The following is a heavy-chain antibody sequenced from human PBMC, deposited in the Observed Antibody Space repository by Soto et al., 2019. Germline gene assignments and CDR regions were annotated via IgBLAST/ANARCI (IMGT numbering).Heavy chain of an antibody. V-gene: IGHV1-18*01. J-gene: IGHJ4*02. CDR3: ARDAIIFDVSSGYYDY. CDR1: GYTFTSYG. Sequence: ASVKVSCKASGYTFTSYGISWVRQAPGQRLEWMGWISDYNGNTNYAQKLQGRVTMTTDTCKSTAYMELRSLRCDDTAVYYCARDAIIFDVSSGYYDYWGQGTLVTVSS. D-gene: IGHD3-22*01. CDR2: ISDYNGNT.